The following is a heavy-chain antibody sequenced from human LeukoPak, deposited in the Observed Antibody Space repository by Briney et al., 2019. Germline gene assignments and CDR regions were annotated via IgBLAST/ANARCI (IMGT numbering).Heavy chain of an antibody. D-gene: IGHD2-2*02. CDR2: ISSSSSYI. Sequence: PGGSLRLSCAASGFTFSSYSMNWVRQAPGKGLEWVSSISSSSSYIYYADSVKGRFTICRDDAKNSLYLQMNSLRAEDTALYYCARLNRGYCYGTTCYMEPGAGHWGQGTLVTVSS. V-gene: IGHV3-21*06. CDR3: ARLNRGYCYGTTCYMEPGAGH. J-gene: IGHJ4*02. CDR1: GFTFSSYS.